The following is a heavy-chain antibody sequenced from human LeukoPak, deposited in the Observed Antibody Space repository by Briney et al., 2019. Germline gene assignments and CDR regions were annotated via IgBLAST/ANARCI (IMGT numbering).Heavy chain of an antibody. V-gene: IGHV1-8*01. J-gene: IGHJ4*02. CDR3: ARGNSWYPAADY. Sequence: ASVKVSCKASGYTFTSYDINWVRQATGQGLEWMGWMNPNSGNTGYAQKFQGRVTMTRNTSISTAYMELSSLRSEDTAVYYCARGNSWYPAADYWGQGTLVTVSS. CDR2: MNPNSGNT. CDR1: GYTFTSYD. D-gene: IGHD6-13*01.